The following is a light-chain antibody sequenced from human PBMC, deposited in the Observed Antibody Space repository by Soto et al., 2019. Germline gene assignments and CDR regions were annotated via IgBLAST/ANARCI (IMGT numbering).Light chain of an antibody. CDR3: QQYDNSPGT. Sequence: EIVLTQSPGTLSLSPGEGATLSCRASQYVNRIHFAWYPQRRGQAPRLLIYAASTRATGIPDRCTGSGSGTDFTLTISRLEPEDFAVYYCQQYDNSPGTFGQGTKLEIK. CDR2: AAS. V-gene: IGKV3-20*01. CDR1: QYVNRIH. J-gene: IGKJ1*01.